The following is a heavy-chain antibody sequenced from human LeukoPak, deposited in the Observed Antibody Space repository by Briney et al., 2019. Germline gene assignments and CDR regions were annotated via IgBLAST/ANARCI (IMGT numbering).Heavy chain of an antibody. V-gene: IGHV3-30*04. Sequence: PGGSLRLSCAASGFTFSSYAMHWVRQAPGKGLEWVAVISYDGSNKYYADSVKGRFTISRDNSKNMLYLQMNSLRAEDTAVYYCARDLTSGPRFDYWGQGTLVTVSS. CDR3: ARDLTSGPRFDY. J-gene: IGHJ4*02. CDR2: ISYDGSNK. CDR1: GFTFSSYA.